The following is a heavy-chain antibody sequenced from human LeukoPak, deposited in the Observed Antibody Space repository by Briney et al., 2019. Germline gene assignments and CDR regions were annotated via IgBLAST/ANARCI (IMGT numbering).Heavy chain of an antibody. Sequence: PGGSLRLSCSASGFTVSSNYTSWVRQAPGKGLEWVSVIYSGGSTYYADSVKGRFTISRDNSKNTLYLQMNSLRAEDTAVYYCARGKYDSSGYPLLGFDYWGQGTLVTVSS. V-gene: IGHV3-53*01. CDR1: GFTVSSNY. CDR2: IYSGGST. J-gene: IGHJ4*02. CDR3: ARGKYDSSGYPLLGFDY. D-gene: IGHD3-22*01.